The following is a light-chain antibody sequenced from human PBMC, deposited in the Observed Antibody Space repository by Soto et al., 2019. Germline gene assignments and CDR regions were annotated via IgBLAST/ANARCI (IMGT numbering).Light chain of an antibody. CDR1: SSDVGGYNY. V-gene: IGLV2-8*01. CDR2: EVT. Sequence: QSVLTQPPSASGSPGQSVTISCTGTSSDVGGYNYVSWYQHHPGKAPKLMIYEVTKRPSGVPDRFSGSKSGNTASLTISGLQAEDEADYYCNSYTSNNSRVFGGGTKVTV. CDR3: NSYTSNNSRV. J-gene: IGLJ3*02.